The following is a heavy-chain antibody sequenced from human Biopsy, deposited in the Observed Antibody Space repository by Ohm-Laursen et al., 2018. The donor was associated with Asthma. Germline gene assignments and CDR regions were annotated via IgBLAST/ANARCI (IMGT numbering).Heavy chain of an antibody. CDR2: LIPVLGTP. D-gene: IGHD5-12*01. CDR1: GDSFSNYA. V-gene: IGHV1-69*13. Sequence: GASVKVSCKASGDSFSNYAISWVRQAPGQGLEWMGGLIPVLGTPDHAQMFEGRVTITADESTSTAYMELSSLSSEDTAVYYCARGYSGSDRIVYYYSGLEVWGQGITVTGSS. J-gene: IGHJ6*02. CDR3: ARGYSGSDRIVYYYSGLEV.